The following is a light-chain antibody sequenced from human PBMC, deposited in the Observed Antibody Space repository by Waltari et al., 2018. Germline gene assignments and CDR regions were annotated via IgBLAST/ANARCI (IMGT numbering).Light chain of an antibody. CDR2: GAS. CDR3: QQYNRWPAT. J-gene: IGKJ5*01. Sequence: ETVMTQSPHTLSVSPGERAPLPCRASQSVGSQFAWYQQKPGQAPRLLIYGASTGAPRTPARFSGSGSGAEFTLTISSMQSEDFAVYYCQQYNRWPATFGQGTRLEIK. CDR1: QSVGSQ. V-gene: IGKV3-15*01.